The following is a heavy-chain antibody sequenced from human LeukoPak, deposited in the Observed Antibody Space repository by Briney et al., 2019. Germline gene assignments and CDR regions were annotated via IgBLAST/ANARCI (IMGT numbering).Heavy chain of an antibody. Sequence: TGGSLRLSCAASGFTFSSYSMKWVRQAPGKGLEWVSSISSSSSYIYYADSVKGRFTISRDNAKNSLYLQMNSLRAEDTAVYYCARAENGYSSSWSYSYYYYMDVWGKGTTVTVSS. J-gene: IGHJ6*03. D-gene: IGHD6-13*01. CDR3: ARAENGYSSSWSYSYYYYMDV. V-gene: IGHV3-21*01. CDR1: GFTFSSYS. CDR2: ISSSSSYI.